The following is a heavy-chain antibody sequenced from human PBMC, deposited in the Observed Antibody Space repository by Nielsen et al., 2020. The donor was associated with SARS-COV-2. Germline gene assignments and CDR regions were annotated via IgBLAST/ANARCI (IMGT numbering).Heavy chain of an antibody. Sequence: GGSLRLSCAASGFTFSSYGIHWVRQAPGKVLAWVAVASSDGSKKYYADSVKGRFTISRDNSKNTLYLQMNSLRAEDTAVYFCAKEHLVDRALIMYYFDSWGQGTLVTVSS. CDR3: AKEHLVDRALIMYYFDS. D-gene: IGHD3-16*01. J-gene: IGHJ4*02. CDR2: ASSDGSKK. V-gene: IGHV3-30*18. CDR1: GFTFSSYG.